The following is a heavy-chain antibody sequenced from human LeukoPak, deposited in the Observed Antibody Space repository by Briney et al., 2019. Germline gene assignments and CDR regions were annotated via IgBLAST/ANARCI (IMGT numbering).Heavy chain of an antibody. CDR1: GDSVSSNTAA. D-gene: IGHD6-6*01. J-gene: IGHJ6*03. CDR3: VRVSDIAARLDYCYMDV. Sequence: SQTLSLTCAISGDSVSSNTAAWNWIRQSPARGLEGLGRTKYRSKWYNDYAVSVKSRITINSDTSKNQFSLQLNSVTPEDTAVYYCVRVSDIAARLDYCYMDVWGKGTTATISS. V-gene: IGHV6-1*01. CDR2: TKYRSKWYN.